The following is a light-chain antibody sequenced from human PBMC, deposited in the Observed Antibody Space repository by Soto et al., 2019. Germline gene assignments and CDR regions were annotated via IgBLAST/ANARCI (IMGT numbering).Light chain of an antibody. V-gene: IGKV3-11*01. CDR3: QLRGNWPPFT. Sequence: EIVLTQSPATLSLSPGERATLSCRASQSFSNYLAWYQQKPGQAPRLLIYDASNRATGIPARFSGSGSGTDFTLTITSLEPEDFAVYYCQLRGNWPPFTFGPGTRVDIK. J-gene: IGKJ3*01. CDR2: DAS. CDR1: QSFSNY.